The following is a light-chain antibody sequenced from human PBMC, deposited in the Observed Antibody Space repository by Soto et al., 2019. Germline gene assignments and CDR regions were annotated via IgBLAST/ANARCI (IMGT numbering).Light chain of an antibody. CDR2: GAS. CDR1: QTISNT. Sequence: LMTQSPATLSVSPGDKVSLSCRANQTISNTLAWYQQKPGQAPRLLIYGASTRATGIPASFSGSGSGTEFTLTISSLQSEDFAVYYCQQYNNWHPWTFGQGTKVDIK. J-gene: IGKJ1*01. CDR3: QQYNNWHPWT. V-gene: IGKV3-15*01.